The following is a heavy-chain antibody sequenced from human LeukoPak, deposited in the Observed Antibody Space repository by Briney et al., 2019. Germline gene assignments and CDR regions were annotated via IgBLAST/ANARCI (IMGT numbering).Heavy chain of an antibody. Sequence: ASVKVSCKSYGSIFNVYYMHWVRQVPGQGLEWMGWISPDGGVTNYAQKFQGRVTSTRDSATTTDYMELSRLTSDDTAVYYCARENWYYDHWGQGTLVTVSS. CDR3: ARENWYYDH. CDR2: ISPDGGVT. V-gene: IGHV1-2*02. J-gene: IGHJ4*02. CDR1: GSIFNVYY.